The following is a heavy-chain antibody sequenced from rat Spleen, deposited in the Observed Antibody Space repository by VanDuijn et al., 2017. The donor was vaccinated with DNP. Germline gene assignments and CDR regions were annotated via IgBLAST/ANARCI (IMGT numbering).Heavy chain of an antibody. CDR1: GFTFSNYG. CDR3: TTGRDDGYYAYYYAMDA. CDR2: ITNSGGST. J-gene: IGHJ4*01. D-gene: IGHD1-12*03. Sequence: EVQLVESGGGLVQPGRSLKLSCAASGFTFSNYGMAWVRQAPTKGLEWVASITNSGGSTYYRDSVKGRFTISRDNAKSTLYLQMDSLRSEDTATYYCTTGRDDGYYAYYYAMDAWGQGTSVTVSS. V-gene: IGHV5-27*01.